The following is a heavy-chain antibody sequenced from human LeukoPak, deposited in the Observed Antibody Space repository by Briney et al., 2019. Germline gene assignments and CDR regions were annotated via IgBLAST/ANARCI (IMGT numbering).Heavy chain of an antibody. V-gene: IGHV1-2*02. D-gene: IGHD3-3*01. CDR3: ARGFTIFGLSSPYNCFDP. CDR2: INPNSGGT. CDR1: GGTFSSYA. J-gene: IGHJ5*02. Sequence: GSSVKVSCKASGGTFSSYAISWVRQAPGQGLEWVGWINPNSGGTNYAQKFQGRVTMTRDTSISTAYMELSRLRSDDTAVYYCARGFTIFGLSSPYNCFDPWGQGTLVTVSS.